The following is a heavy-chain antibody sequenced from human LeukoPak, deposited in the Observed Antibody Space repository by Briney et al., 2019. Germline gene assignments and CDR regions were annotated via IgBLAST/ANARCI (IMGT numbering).Heavy chain of an antibody. Sequence: PGGSLRLSCAASGFTFSSCGMSWVRQAPGKGLEWVSALSDSGGSTFYADSVKGRFTISRDNSKNTLYLQINRLRAEDTAVYYCAKGGAVSSKSITMIRGTRRYYSYMDVWGKGTTVTISS. J-gene: IGHJ6*03. CDR1: GFTFSSCG. CDR2: LSDSGGST. D-gene: IGHD3-10*01. V-gene: IGHV3-23*01. CDR3: AKGGAVSSKSITMIRGTRRYYSYMDV.